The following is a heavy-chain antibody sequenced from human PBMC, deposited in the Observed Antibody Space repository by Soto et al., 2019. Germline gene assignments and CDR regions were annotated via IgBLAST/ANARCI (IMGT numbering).Heavy chain of an antibody. Sequence: GGSLRLSCAASGFTFDDYGMSWVRQAPGKGLEWVSGINWNGGSTGYADSVKGRFTISRDNAKNSLYLQMNSLRAEDTALYYCARDDILTGTRNDVFDIWGQGTMVIVSS. CDR3: ARDDILTGTRNDVFDI. J-gene: IGHJ3*02. D-gene: IGHD3-9*01. CDR2: INWNGGST. V-gene: IGHV3-20*04. CDR1: GFTFDDYG.